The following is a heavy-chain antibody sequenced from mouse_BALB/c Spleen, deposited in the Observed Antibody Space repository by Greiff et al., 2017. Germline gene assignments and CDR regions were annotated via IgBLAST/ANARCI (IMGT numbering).Heavy chain of an antibody. CDR3: AREGLGLRRDFY. Sequence: VKVVESGAELVRPGSSVKISCKASGYAFSSYWMNWVKQRPGQGLEWIGQIYPGDGDTNYNGKFKGKATLTADKSSSTAYMQLSSLTSEDSAVYFCAREGLGLRRDFYWGQGTLVTVSA. CDR1: GYAFSSYW. D-gene: IGHD2-4*01. V-gene: IGHV1-80*01. CDR2: IYPGDGDT. J-gene: IGHJ3*01.